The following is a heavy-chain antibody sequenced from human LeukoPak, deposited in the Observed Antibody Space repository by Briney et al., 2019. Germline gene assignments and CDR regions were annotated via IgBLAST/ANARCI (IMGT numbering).Heavy chain of an antibody. J-gene: IGHJ5*02. V-gene: IGHV4-31*03. CDR2: IYYSGST. CDR3: ARDFYRLGGYSYGCWFDP. Sequence: PSETLSLTCTVSGGSISSGGYYWSWIRQHPGKGLEWIGYIYYSGSTYYNPSLKSRVTISVVTSKNQFSLKLSSVTAADTAVYYCARDFYRLGGYSYGCWFDPWGQGTLVTVSS. D-gene: IGHD5-18*01. CDR1: GGSISSGGYY.